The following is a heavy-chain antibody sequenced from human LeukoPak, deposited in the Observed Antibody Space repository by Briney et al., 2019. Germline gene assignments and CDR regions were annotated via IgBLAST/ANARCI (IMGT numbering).Heavy chain of an antibody. J-gene: IGHJ4*02. CDR3: ARRGTSHSYFDY. V-gene: IGHV4-39*07. CDR2: IYYSGST. D-gene: IGHD2-2*01. Sequence: SETLSLTCTVSGGPISSSSYYWGWIRQPPGKGLEWIGSIYYSGSTYYNPSLKSRVTISVDTSKNQFSLKLSSVTAADTAVYYCARRGTSHSYFDYWGQRSLVTVSS. CDR1: GGPISSSSYY.